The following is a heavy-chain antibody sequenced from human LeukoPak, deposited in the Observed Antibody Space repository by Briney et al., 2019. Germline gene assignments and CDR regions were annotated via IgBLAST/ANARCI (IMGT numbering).Heavy chain of an antibody. CDR2: ISHGSTRI. V-gene: IGHV3-48*01. CDR1: GFTFSTYS. CDR3: AKGKGNYYDRSGYYVLDY. D-gene: IGHD3-22*01. Sequence: GGSLRLSCAASGFTFSTYSMNWVRQAPGKGLEWISYISHGSTRIFYADSVKGRFTISRDNSKNTLYLQMNSLRAEDTAVYYCAKGKGNYYDRSGYYVLDYWGQGTLVTVSS. J-gene: IGHJ4*02.